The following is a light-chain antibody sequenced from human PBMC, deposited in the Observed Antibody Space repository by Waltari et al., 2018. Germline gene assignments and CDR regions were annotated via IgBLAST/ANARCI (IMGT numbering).Light chain of an antibody. CDR2: LAS. J-gene: IGKJ2*01. CDR1: QPFLYSANNKNY. V-gene: IGKV4-1*01. CDR3: HQFYVAPHT. Sequence: DIVMTQSPDSLAVSLGERATIHCKSSQPFLYSANNKNYLAWYQQKPGQPPKLLIYLASTRESGVPDRFSGSGSGTDFTLTISSLQAEDVAVYYCHQFYVAPHTFGQGTRLVIK.